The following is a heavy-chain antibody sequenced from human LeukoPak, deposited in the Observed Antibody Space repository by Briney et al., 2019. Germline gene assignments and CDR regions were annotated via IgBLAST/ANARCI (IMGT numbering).Heavy chain of an antibody. V-gene: IGHV3-53*04. CDR2: IYSAGST. Sequence: GGSLRLSCATSGFTVSSKDMSWVRQAPGRGLEWVSVIYSAGSTYYADSVKGRFTISRHNSKNTLYLQMNSLRPEDTAVYYCARDLPLDCWGQGTLVTVSS. CDR3: ARDLPLDC. J-gene: IGHJ4*02. CDR1: GFTVSSKD.